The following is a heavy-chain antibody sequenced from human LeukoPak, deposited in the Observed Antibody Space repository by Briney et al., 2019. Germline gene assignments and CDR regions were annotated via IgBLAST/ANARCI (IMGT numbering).Heavy chain of an antibody. CDR1: GFTVSSNY. J-gene: IGHJ4*02. Sequence: GGSLRLSCAASGFTVSSNYMSWVRQAPGKGLEWVSVIYSGGSTYYADSVKGRFTISRDNSKNTLYLQMNSLRAEDTAVYYCARDFNYDFWSGLDYWGQGTLVTVSS. CDR3: ARDFNYDFWSGLDY. V-gene: IGHV3-53*01. D-gene: IGHD3-3*01. CDR2: IYSGGST.